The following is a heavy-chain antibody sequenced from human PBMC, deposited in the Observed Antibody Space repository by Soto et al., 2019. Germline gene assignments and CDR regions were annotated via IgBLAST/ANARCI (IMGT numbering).Heavy chain of an antibody. V-gene: IGHV1-69*13. Sequence: GASVKVSCKASGGTFSSYAISWVRQAPGQGLEWMGGIIPIFGTANYAQKFQGRVTITADESTSTAYMELSSLRSEDTAVYYCARRYSNYDTHLFDYWGQGTLVTVSS. CDR3: ARRYSNYDTHLFDY. CDR2: IIPIFGTA. J-gene: IGHJ4*02. CDR1: GGTFSSYA. D-gene: IGHD4-4*01.